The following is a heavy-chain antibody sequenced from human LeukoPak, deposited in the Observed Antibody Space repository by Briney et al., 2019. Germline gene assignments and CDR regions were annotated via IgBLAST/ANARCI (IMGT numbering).Heavy chain of an antibody. D-gene: IGHD6-13*01. CDR3: TRTTVGNFDY. CDR1: GGSVSSGSYY. J-gene: IGHJ4*02. V-gene: IGHV4-61*10. CDR2: IYDSGST. Sequence: SETLSLTCTVAGGSVSSGSYYWSWIRLPAGKGLESIGDIYDSGSTNYNPSLKSRVTISLDTSKNQFSLKLTSVTAADTAVYYCTRTTVGNFDYWGQGTLVTVSS.